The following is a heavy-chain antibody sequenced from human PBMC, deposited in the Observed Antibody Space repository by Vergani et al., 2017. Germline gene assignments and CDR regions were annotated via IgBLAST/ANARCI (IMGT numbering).Heavy chain of an antibody. CDR1: GYTFTSYY. Sequence: QVQLVQSGAEVKKPGASVKVSCKASGYTFTSYYMHWVRQAPGQGLEWLGIINPSGGSTSYAQKFQGRVTMTRDTSTSTVYMELSSLRSEDTAVYYCAREATVTTPFDYWGQGTLVTVSS. D-gene: IGHD4-17*01. CDR2: INPSGGST. V-gene: IGHV1-46*01. J-gene: IGHJ4*02. CDR3: AREATVTTPFDY.